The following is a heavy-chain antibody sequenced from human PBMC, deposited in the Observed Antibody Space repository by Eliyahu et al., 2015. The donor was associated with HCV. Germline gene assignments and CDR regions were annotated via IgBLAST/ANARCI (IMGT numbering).Heavy chain of an antibody. Sequence: QVQLQESGPGLVKPSETLSLTCTVSGGSISSYYWSWIRQPPGKGLEWXGYIYYSGSTNYNPSLKSRVTISVDTSKNQFSLKLSSVTAADTAVYYCARMTYYDILDAFDIWGQGTMVTVSS. V-gene: IGHV4-59*01. J-gene: IGHJ3*02. D-gene: IGHD3-9*01. CDR2: IYYSGST. CDR1: GGSISSYY. CDR3: ARMTYYDILDAFDI.